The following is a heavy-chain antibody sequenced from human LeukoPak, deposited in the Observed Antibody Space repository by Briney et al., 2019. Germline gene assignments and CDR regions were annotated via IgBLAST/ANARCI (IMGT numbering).Heavy chain of an antibody. Sequence: SGTLSLTCTVSGGFITSGIHWWSWARQTPGKGLEWIGEIYQSGTTNYKPSLKSRVTMSLDKSRNLFSLQLSSVTAADTAVYYCATYFYGDYALHYFDYWGQGALVTVSS. CDR3: ATYFYGDYALHYFDY. J-gene: IGHJ4*02. CDR1: GGFITSGIHW. D-gene: IGHD4-17*01. V-gene: IGHV4-4*02. CDR2: IYQSGTT.